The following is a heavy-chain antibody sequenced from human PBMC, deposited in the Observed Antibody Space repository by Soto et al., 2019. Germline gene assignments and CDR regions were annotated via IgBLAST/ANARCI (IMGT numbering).Heavy chain of an antibody. J-gene: IGHJ4*02. Sequence: QVQLVQSGAEVKKPGASVKVSCKASRYIFTSYYIHWVRQAPGQGLEWMGWINHFDGSRMFAQSFQGRVTMARDTSTSTVYREVSSLRSEDTAVYYCSRVDPGETSPFDHWGQGTLVTVSS. D-gene: IGHD3-10*01. CDR3: SRVDPGETSPFDH. CDR2: INHFDGSR. CDR1: RYIFTSYY. V-gene: IGHV1-46*03.